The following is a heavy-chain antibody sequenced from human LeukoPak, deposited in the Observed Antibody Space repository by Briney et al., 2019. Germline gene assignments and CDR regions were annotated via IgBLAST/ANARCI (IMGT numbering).Heavy chain of an antibody. D-gene: IGHD3-22*01. CDR2: ILYDGSKT. CDR1: GFTFRNYG. CDR3: ANAPVDYYDSSGYSPVD. V-gene: IGHV3-30*02. Sequence: GGSLRLSCAASGFTFRNYGIHWVRQAPGKGLEWVAFILYDGSKTYYADSVKGRFTISRDNSKNTLYLQMNSLRAEDTAVYYCANAPVDYYDSSGYSPVDWGQGTLVTVSS. J-gene: IGHJ4*02.